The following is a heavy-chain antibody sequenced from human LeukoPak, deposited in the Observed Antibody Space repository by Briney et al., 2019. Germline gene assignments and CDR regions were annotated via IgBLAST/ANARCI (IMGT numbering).Heavy chain of an antibody. CDR1: GFTFTDYW. Sequence: PGGSLRLSCVASGFTFTDYWMTWVRQAPGKGPEWVANIKQDGSKRNYVDSVKGRFTISRDNAKNSLYLQMNSLRAEDTAVYYCTRDPPVSWGQGTMVTVSS. CDR2: IKQDGSKR. V-gene: IGHV3-7*01. J-gene: IGHJ3*01. D-gene: IGHD2-8*01. CDR3: TRDPPVS.